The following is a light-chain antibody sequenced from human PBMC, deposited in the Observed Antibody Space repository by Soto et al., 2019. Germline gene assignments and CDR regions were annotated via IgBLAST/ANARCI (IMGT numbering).Light chain of an antibody. CDR3: QQYNSHSGT. J-gene: IGKJ1*01. Sequence: DIQMTQSPYTLSASVGDRVTITCRASQSISSWLAWYQQKPGKAPKLLIYDASSLESGVPSRFSGSGSGTEVTLTISSLQPDDFATYYCQQYNSHSGTFGQGTNVDIK. V-gene: IGKV1-5*01. CDR2: DAS. CDR1: QSISSW.